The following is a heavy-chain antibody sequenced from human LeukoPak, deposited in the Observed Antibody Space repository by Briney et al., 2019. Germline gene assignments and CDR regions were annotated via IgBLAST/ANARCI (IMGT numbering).Heavy chain of an antibody. CDR2: IIPIFGTA. Sequence: ASVNVSCKASGGTFSSYAISWVRQAPGQGLEWMGGIIPIFGTANYAQKFQGRVTITTDESTSTAYMELSSLRSEDTAVYYCARSPSIAARYYFDYWGQGTLVTVSS. CDR3: ARSPSIAARYYFDY. V-gene: IGHV1-69*05. CDR1: GGTFSSYA. J-gene: IGHJ4*02. D-gene: IGHD6-6*01.